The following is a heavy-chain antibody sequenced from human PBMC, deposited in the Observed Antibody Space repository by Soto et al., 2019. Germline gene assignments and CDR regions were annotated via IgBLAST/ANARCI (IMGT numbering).Heavy chain of an antibody. V-gene: IGHV4-34*12. Sequence: PSETLSLTCAVSRGSFSGYYWSWVRQFPGKGLEWIGEIIHTGSTNYNPSLKSRVTMSIGTSKKEISLKLSSVTAADTAVYYCARVGQPPSDYWGQGTMVTVS. CDR1: RGSFSGYY. D-gene: IGHD2-2*01. CDR2: IIHTGST. J-gene: IGHJ4*02. CDR3: ARVGQPPSDY.